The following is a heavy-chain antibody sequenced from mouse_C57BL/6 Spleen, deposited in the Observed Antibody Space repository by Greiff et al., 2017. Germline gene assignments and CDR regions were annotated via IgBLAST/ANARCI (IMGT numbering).Heavy chain of an antibody. Sequence: QVQLQQPGAELVKPGASVKLSCTASGYTFTSYWMHWVKQGPGQGLEWIGMIHPNSGSTNYNEKFKSKATLTVDKSSSTAYMQLSSLTSEDSAVYYYARDDYDAWFAYWGQGTLVTVSA. CDR1: GYTFTSYW. CDR3: ARDDYDAWFAY. V-gene: IGHV1-64*01. D-gene: IGHD2-4*01. J-gene: IGHJ3*01. CDR2: IHPNSGST.